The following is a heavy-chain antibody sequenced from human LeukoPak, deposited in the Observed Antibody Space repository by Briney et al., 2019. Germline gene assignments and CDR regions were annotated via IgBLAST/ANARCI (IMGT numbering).Heavy chain of an antibody. D-gene: IGHD3-16*01. Sequence: PGGSLRHSCVASGFTFSSYAMTWVRQAPGKGLEWVSVIGSGDTYYADSVKGRFTISRDNSKNTLYLQMNSLRADDTAVYYCAKKPLGDQPLDYWGQGTLVTVSS. CDR2: IGSGDT. J-gene: IGHJ4*02. CDR1: GFTFSSYA. CDR3: AKKPLGDQPLDY. V-gene: IGHV3-23*01.